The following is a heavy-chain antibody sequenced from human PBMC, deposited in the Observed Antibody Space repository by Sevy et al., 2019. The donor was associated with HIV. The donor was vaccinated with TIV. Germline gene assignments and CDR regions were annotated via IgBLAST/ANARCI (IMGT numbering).Heavy chain of an antibody. CDR1: GGSISTSY. Sequence: SETLSLTCTVSGGSISTSYWTWIRQPPGNGLEWIGYMYLSGGTNYNPSLKSRVTISLDTSKNQFSLKLRSVTAADTAVYFCAREVYHYASGFSAGMDVWGQGTAVTVSS. D-gene: IGHD3-22*01. J-gene: IGHJ6*02. CDR2: MYLSGGT. CDR3: AREVYHYASGFSAGMDV. V-gene: IGHV4-59*13.